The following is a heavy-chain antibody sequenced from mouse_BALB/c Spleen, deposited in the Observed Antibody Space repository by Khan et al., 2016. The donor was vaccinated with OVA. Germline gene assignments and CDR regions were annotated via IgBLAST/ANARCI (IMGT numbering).Heavy chain of an antibody. CDR3: ARYYGNYGWYFDV. J-gene: IGHJ1*01. CDR1: GFSLTSYG. CDR2: IWTGGST. Sequence: QVQLKESGPGLVAPSQSLSITCTVSGFSLTSYGVHWVRQPPGKGLEWLGVIWTGGSTNYNSALMSRLSISKDNSKSHAFLKMNSLQTGDTAVYYCARYYGNYGWYFDVWGAGTTVTVSA. D-gene: IGHD2-1*01. V-gene: IGHV2-9*02.